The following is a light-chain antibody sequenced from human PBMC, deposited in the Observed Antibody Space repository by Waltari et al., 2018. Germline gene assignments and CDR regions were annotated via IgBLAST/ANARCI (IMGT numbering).Light chain of an antibody. V-gene: IGKV1-33*01. CDR1: QDIRKY. CDR3: QQDDKFPLA. J-gene: IGKJ4*01. Sequence: DIQMTQSPSSLSASVGDRVTITCQASQDIRKYLNWYQQKIGKAPKLIIYDASTLETVVPSRFSGSGSGTDFTFTISSLQPEDIATYFCQQDDKFPLAFGGGTKVEIK. CDR2: DAS.